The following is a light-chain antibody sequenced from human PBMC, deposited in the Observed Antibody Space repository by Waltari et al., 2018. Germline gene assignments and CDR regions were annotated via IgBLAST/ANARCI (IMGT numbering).Light chain of an antibody. J-gene: IGLJ2*01. CDR2: DVS. Sequence: QSALTQPASVSGSPGPSITISCTATSSDVGGYSHVSWYQQHQGKAPKLMIYDVSNRPSGVSNRFSGSKSGNTASLTISGLQAEDEADYYCSSYTTSTTVVFGGGTKVTVL. CDR3: SSYTTSTTVV. V-gene: IGLV2-14*01. CDR1: SSDVGGYSH.